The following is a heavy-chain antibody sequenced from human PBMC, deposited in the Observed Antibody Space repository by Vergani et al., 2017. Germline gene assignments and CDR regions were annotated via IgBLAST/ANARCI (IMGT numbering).Heavy chain of an antibody. CDR1: GITFINAW. V-gene: IGHV3-15*01. D-gene: IGHD2-15*01. CDR3: CTDKPQSSLRHCSVTNCYCVVFDI. J-gene: IGHJ3*02. Sequence: VQLVESGGGVVQPGGSLRLSCAASGITFINAWKTWVRQAPGKGLEWGGRIKRKTDGGTTYYAAPVKGEFSISRDDSKNTLYLQMNRLKTEDTAVYYCCTDKPQSSLRHCSVTNCYCVVFDIWCRGTVVTVSS. CDR2: IKRKTDGGTT.